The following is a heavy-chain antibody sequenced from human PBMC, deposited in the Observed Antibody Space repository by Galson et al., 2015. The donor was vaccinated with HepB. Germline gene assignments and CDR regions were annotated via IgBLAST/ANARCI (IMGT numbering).Heavy chain of an antibody. V-gene: IGHV2-5*02. CDR2: IYWDDDK. CDR3: AHRPYCSGGSCYSLFDY. Sequence: PALVKPTPPLTLTCTFSGFSLSTSGVGVGWIRQPPGKALEWLALIYWDDDKRYSPSLKSRLTITKDTSKNQVVLTMTNMDPVDTATYYCAHRPYCSGGSCYSLFDYWGQGTLVTVSS. D-gene: IGHD2-15*01. CDR1: GFSLSTSGVG. J-gene: IGHJ4*02.